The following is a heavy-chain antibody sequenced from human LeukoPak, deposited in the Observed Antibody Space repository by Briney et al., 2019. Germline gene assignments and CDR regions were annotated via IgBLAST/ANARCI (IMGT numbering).Heavy chain of an antibody. CDR1: GFTFSNAW. D-gene: IGHD5-12*01. Sequence: TGGSLRLSCAASGFTFSNAWMSWVRQAPGKGLEYVSAISSNGGSTYYANSVKGRFTISRDNSKNTLYLQMGSLRAEDMAVYYCARVAWGYDPSGGFDYWGQGTLVTVSS. CDR3: ARVAWGYDPSGGFDY. V-gene: IGHV3-64*01. J-gene: IGHJ4*02. CDR2: ISSNGGST.